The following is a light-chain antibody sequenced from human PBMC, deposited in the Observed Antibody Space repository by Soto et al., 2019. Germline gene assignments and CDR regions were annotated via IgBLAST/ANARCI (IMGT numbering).Light chain of an antibody. V-gene: IGLV1-51*01. CDR3: ATWETSLTGVA. CDR2: END. Sequence: QSVLTQPPSVSAAPGQKVTISCSGTTANLGTNYDSWYQQLPGTVPKLLIYENDKRPSGIPDRFSGSKSGSSATLAITGLLTGDEADYFCATWETSLTGVAFGGGTKLTVL. CDR1: TANLGTNY. J-gene: IGLJ2*01.